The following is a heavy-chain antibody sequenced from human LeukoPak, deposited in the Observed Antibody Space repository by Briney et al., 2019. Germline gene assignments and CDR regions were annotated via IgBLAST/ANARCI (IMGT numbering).Heavy chain of an antibody. J-gene: IGHJ4*02. D-gene: IGHD3-10*01. V-gene: IGHV3-48*03. Sequence: GGTLRLSCAASGFTFSSYEMNRVRQAPGKGLDWVSYISSSGSTIYYADSVKGRFTISRDNPKNTMYLQMNSLRAEDTAVYYCANIREKGVRGIFDYWGQGTLVTVSS. CDR2: ISSSGSTI. CDR3: ANIREKGVRGIFDY. CDR1: GFTFSSYE.